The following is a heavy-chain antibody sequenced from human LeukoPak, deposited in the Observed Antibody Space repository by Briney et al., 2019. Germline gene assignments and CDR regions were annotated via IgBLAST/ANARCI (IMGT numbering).Heavy chain of an antibody. Sequence: ASVKVSCKASGYTFTSYDINWVRQATGQGLEWMRWMNPNSGNTGYAQKFQGRVTMTRNTSISTAYMELSSLRSEDTAVYYCARGWMVRGVITRTNYYYGMDVWGQGTTVTVSS. V-gene: IGHV1-8*02. CDR1: GYTFTSYD. D-gene: IGHD3-10*01. J-gene: IGHJ6*02. CDR2: MNPNSGNT. CDR3: ARGWMVRGVITRTNYYYGMDV.